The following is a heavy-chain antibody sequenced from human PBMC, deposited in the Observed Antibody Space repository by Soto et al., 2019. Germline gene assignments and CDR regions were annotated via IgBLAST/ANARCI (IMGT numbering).Heavy chain of an antibody. D-gene: IGHD6-25*01. CDR1: GFTFDDYT. J-gene: IGHJ6*02. CDR2: ISWDGGST. CDR3: AKEFAIAADYSYYGMDV. Sequence: GVSLRLSCAASGFTFDDYTMHWVRQAPGKGLEWVSLISWDGGSTYYADSVKGRFTISRDNSKNSLYLQMNSLRTEDTALYYCAKEFAIAADYSYYGMDVWGQGTTVTVSS. V-gene: IGHV3-43*01.